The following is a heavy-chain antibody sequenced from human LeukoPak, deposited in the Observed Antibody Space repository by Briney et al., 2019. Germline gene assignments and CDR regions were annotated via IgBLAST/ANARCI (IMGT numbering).Heavy chain of an antibody. CDR1: GFTFSSYS. CDR2: ISSSSSYI. D-gene: IGHD6-13*01. V-gene: IGHV3-21*01. Sequence: GGSLRLSCAASGFTFSSYSMNWVRQAPGKGLEWVSSISSSSSYIYYADSVKGRFTISRDNAKNSLYLQMNSLRAEDTAVYYCARGGGSSWFFDYWGQGTLVTVSS. CDR3: ARGGGSSWFFDY. J-gene: IGHJ4*02.